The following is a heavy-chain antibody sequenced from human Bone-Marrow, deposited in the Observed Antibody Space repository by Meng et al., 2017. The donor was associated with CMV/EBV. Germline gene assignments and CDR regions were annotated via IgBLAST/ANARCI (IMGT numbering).Heavy chain of an antibody. V-gene: IGHV3-53*01. J-gene: IGHJ4*02. CDR2: IYSGGST. CDR3: ARGDDLDY. D-gene: IGHD2-21*01. Sequence: GESLKISCAASGFTVSSNYMSWVRQAPGKGLEWVSVIYSGGSTYYADSVKGRFTISRDNSKTTLDLQMNSLRAEDTAVYYCARGDDLDYWGQGTLVTVSS. CDR1: GFTVSSNY.